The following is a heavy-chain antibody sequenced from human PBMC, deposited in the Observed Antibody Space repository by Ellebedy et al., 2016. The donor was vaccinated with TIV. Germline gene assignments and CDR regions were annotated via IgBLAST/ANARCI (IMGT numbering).Heavy chain of an antibody. D-gene: IGHD2-21*01. CDR1: GYTFSGSY. CDR2: INPDSGTT. CDR3: ARIVRGGGGYDY. J-gene: IGHJ4*02. Sequence: ASVKVSCKASGYTFSGSYIHWVRQAPGQGLEWMGWINPDSGTTKFVQKFQDRVTMTRDTSISTAYMELSRLRSDDSAIYYCARIVRGGGGYDYWGQGTLVTVSS. V-gene: IGHV1-2*02.